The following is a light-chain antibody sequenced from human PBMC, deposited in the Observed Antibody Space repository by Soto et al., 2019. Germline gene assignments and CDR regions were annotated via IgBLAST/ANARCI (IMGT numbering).Light chain of an antibody. V-gene: IGLV2-14*01. CDR2: DVS. CDR3: SSTTSTTAYV. J-gene: IGLJ1*01. CDR1: SSDVGGYNY. Sequence: QSALTQPASVSGSPGQSITISCTGTSSDVGGYNYVSWYQQHPGKAPKLMIYDVSDRPSGVSSRFSGSKSGNTASLTISGLQAEDEADYYCSSTTSTTAYVFGTGTNVTVL.